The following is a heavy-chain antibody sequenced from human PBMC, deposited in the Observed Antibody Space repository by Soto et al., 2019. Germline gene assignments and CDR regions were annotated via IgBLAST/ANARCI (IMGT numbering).Heavy chain of an antibody. J-gene: IGHJ6*03. Sequence: SETLPLTWTVSGGSISSYYWSWIRQPPGKGLEWIGYIYYSGSTNYNPSLKSRVTISVDTSKNQFSLKLSSVTAADTAVYYCARHPPGKRGYSYRYYMDVWGKGTTVTVS. D-gene: IGHD5-18*01. V-gene: IGHV4-59*08. CDR2: IYYSGST. CDR3: ARHPPGKRGYSYRYYMDV. CDR1: GGSISSYY.